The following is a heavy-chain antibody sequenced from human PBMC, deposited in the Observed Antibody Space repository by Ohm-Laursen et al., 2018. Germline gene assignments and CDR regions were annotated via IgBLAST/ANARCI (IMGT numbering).Heavy chain of an antibody. J-gene: IGHJ4*02. CDR1: GFSVSSYD. V-gene: IGHV3-21*04. CDR3: ARDRVQDY. D-gene: IGHD1-1*01. CDR2: ISETSSHI. Sequence: SLRLSCAASGFSVSSYDMNWVRQAPGKGLEWISYISETSSHIYDADSVRGRFTVARDIAKNSLYLQLNSLRAEDTAVYYCARDRVQDYWGQGTLVTVSS.